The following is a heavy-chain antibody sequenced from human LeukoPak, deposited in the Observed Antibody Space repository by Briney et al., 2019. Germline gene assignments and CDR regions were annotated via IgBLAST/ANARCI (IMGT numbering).Heavy chain of an antibody. CDR1: GGSISSYY. Sequence: SSETLSLTCTVSGGSISSYYGSWIRQPPGKGLEWIGYIYYSGSTNYNPSLKSRVTISVDTSKNQFSLKLSSVTAADTAVDFCARVYPAKRGLWSALDYWGQGTLVTVSS. V-gene: IGHV4-59*01. CDR3: ARVYPAKRGLWSALDY. CDR2: IYYSGST. J-gene: IGHJ4*02. D-gene: IGHD2-21*01.